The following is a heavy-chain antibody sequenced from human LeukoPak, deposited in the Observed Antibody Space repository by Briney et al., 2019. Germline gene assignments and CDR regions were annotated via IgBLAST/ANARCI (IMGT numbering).Heavy chain of an antibody. CDR2: IYNSGST. J-gene: IGHJ4*02. CDR3: ARGNDY. Sequence: SETLSLTCTVSGGSISNYYWTWIRQPPGKGLEWIGYIYNSGSTNYNPSLKSRVTISVDTSKDQFSLKLTSVTAADTAVYYCARGNDYWGQGTLVTVSS. CDR1: GGSISNYY. V-gene: IGHV4-59*08.